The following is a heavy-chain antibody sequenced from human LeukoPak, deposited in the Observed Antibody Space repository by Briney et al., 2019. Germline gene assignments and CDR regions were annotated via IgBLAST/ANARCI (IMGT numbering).Heavy chain of an antibody. Sequence: GGSLRLSCAASGFTFSSYSMNWVRQAPGKGRGGVSYISSSSSTIYYADSVEGRFTISRDNAKNSLYLQMNSLRAEDTAVYYCARDQGTITPHFDCWGQGTLVTVSS. V-gene: IGHV3-48*01. CDR3: ARDQGTITPHFDC. CDR1: GFTFSSYS. D-gene: IGHD4-11*01. J-gene: IGHJ4*02. CDR2: ISSSSSTI.